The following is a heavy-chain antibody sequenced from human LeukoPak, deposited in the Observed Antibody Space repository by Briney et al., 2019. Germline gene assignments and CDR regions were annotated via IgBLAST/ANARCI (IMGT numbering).Heavy chain of an antibody. CDR1: GYSFTSYW. J-gene: IGHJ5*02. Sequence: GESLKISCKGSGYSFTSYWIGWVRQVPGKGLEWMAIIYPGDSDTRYNPSFQGQVTISADKSINTAYLQWSTLKASDTAMYYCARAGTAANRLFDPWGQGTLVTVSS. CDR2: IYPGDSDT. D-gene: IGHD6-13*01. CDR3: ARAGTAANRLFDP. V-gene: IGHV5-51*01.